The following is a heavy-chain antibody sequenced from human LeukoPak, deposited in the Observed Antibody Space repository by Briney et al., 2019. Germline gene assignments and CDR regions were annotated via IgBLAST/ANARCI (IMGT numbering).Heavy chain of an antibody. V-gene: IGHV3-30-3*01. CDR2: ISYDGTNK. D-gene: IGHD2-15*01. Sequence: GGSLRLSCAASGFTFNSYAMHWVRQAPGKGLEWVAFISYDGTNKYYADSVKGRFTISRDNSKNTLYLQMDSLRADDTAVYYCARENCSGGSCYLFDYWGQGTLVTVSS. CDR3: ARENCSGGSCYLFDY. CDR1: GFTFNSYA. J-gene: IGHJ4*02.